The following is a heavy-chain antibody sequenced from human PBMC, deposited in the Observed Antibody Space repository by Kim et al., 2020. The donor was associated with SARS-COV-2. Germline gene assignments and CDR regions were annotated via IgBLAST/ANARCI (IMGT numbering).Heavy chain of an antibody. J-gene: IGHJ4*01. CDR2: ISYDGSNK. D-gene: IGHD6-6*01. Sequence: GGSLRLSCAASGFTFSSYGMHWVRQAPGKGLEWVAVISYDGSNKYYADSVKGRFTISRDNSKNTLYLQMNSLRAEDTAVYYCAKDQGIAARPGTTFDYWG. V-gene: IGHV3-30*18. CDR3: AKDQGIAARPGTTFDY. CDR1: GFTFSSYG.